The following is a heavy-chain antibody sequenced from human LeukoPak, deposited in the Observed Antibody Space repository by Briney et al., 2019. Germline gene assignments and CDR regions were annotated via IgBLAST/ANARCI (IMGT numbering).Heavy chain of an antibody. CDR1: GFAFNSYT. V-gene: IGHV3-21*01. CDR2: ITSRSSHI. J-gene: IGHJ6*03. D-gene: IGHD4-11*01. CDR3: ARVAQGATTENYFYYYMDV. Sequence: GGSLRLSCEASGFAFNSYTITWVRQAPGRGLESVSSITSRSSHIYIADSVKGRFTISRDNAKNSLFLQMSSLRVEDTAVYYCARVAQGATTENYFYYYMDVWGKGTTVTVSS.